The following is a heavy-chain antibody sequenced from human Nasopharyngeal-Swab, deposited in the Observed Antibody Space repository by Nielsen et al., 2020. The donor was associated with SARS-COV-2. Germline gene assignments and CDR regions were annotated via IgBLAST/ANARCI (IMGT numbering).Heavy chain of an antibody. CDR3: AREFSKDYSNYYYGMDV. V-gene: IGHV3-30*03. CDR2: ISYDGSNK. Sequence: GESLKISYAASGFTFSSYGMHWVRQAPGKGLEWVAVISYDGSNKYYADSVKGRFTISRDNSKNTLYLQMNSLRAEDTAVYYCAREFSKDYSNYYYGMDVWGQGTTVTVSS. D-gene: IGHD4-11*01. CDR1: GFTFSSYG. J-gene: IGHJ6*02.